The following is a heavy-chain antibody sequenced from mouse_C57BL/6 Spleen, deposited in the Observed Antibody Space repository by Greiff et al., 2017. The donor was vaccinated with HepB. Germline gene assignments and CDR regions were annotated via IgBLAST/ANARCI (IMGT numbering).Heavy chain of an antibody. V-gene: IGHV1-50*01. J-gene: IGHJ4*01. CDR1: GYTFTSYW. Sequence: QVQLQQSGAELVKPGASVKLSCKASGYTFTSYWMQWVKQRPGQGLEWIGDIDPSDSYTNYNQKFKGKATLTVDTSSSTAYMQLSSLTSEDSAVYYWAREGGAGGAMDYWGQGTTVTVSS. CDR2: IDPSDSYT. CDR3: AREGGAGGAMDY.